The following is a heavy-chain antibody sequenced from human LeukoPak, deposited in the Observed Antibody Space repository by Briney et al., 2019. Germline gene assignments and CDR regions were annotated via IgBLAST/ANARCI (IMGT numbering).Heavy chain of an antibody. CDR1: GFTVSSNY. CDR3: ARVGLWFGESDFDY. CDR2: IYSGGST. Sequence: GGSLRLSYAASGFTVSSNYMSWVRQAPGKGLEWVSVIYSGGSTYYADSVKGRFTISRDNSKNTLYLQMNSLRAEDTAVYYCARVGLWFGESDFDYWGQGTLVTVSS. V-gene: IGHV3-66*01. J-gene: IGHJ4*02. D-gene: IGHD3-10*01.